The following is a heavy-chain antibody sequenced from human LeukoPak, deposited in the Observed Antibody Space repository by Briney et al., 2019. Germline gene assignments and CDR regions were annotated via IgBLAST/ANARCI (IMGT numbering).Heavy chain of an antibody. D-gene: IGHD5/OR15-5a*01. CDR3: ARDGAAGGHSVPHT. J-gene: IGHJ5*02. Sequence: GGSLRLSCAASGFTFSSYSMNWVRQAPGKGLEWVSSISSSSYIYYADSVKGRFTISRDNAKNSLYLQMNSLRADDTALYYCARDGAAGGHSVPHTCGQGTLVTVSS. V-gene: IGHV3-21*01. CDR2: ISSSSYI. CDR1: GFTFSSYS.